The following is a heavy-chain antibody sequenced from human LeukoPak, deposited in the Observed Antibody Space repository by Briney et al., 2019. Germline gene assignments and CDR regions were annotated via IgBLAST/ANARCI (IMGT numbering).Heavy chain of an antibody. Sequence: LSLTFTVSGGSISSYYWSWIRQAPGKGLEWVSSISSGSSYADSVKGRFTISRDNAKSSLYLQMNSLRAEDTAIYYCARGGSRRFDPWGQGTLVTVSS. CDR1: GGSISSYY. CDR2: ISSGSS. D-gene: IGHD3-10*01. CDR3: ARGGSRRFDP. J-gene: IGHJ5*02. V-gene: IGHV3-11*03.